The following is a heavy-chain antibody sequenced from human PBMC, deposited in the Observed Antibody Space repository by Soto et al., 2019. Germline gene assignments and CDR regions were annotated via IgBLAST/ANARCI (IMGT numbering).Heavy chain of an antibody. J-gene: IGHJ6*02. CDR3: ARGGVRYSYARGGLYGMDV. CDR1: GGSFSGYY. D-gene: IGHD5-18*01. CDR2: INHSGST. V-gene: IGHV4-34*01. Sequence: SEPLSLTCAVYGGSFSGYYWSWIRQPPGKGLEWIGEINHSGSTNYNPSIKSRVTISVDTSKNQFSLTLSSVTAADTAVYYCARGGVRYSYARGGLYGMDVWGQGTTVTV.